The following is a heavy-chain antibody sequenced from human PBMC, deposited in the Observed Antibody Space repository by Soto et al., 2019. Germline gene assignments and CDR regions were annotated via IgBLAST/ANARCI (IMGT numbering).Heavy chain of an antibody. D-gene: IGHD6-13*01. V-gene: IGHV2-5*01. CDR2: IYWNAYK. Sequence: SGPTLVNPTQTLTLTCTFSGFSLSTSGVGVGWIRQPPGKALEWLALIYWNAYKRYSPSLKSRLTITKYTSKNQVVRTMTNMDPVDTATYYCAHRLKGIAAWNYLFYPWGQGTLVTVSS. CDR1: GFSLSTSGVG. CDR3: AHRLKGIAAWNYLFYP. J-gene: IGHJ5*02.